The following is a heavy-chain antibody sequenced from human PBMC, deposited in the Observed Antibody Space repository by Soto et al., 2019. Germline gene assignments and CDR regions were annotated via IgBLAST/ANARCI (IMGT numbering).Heavy chain of an antibody. J-gene: IGHJ4*02. CDR3: ARGYSSGWYITAY. D-gene: IGHD6-19*01. V-gene: IGHV3-13*04. Sequence: EVQLVESGGGLVQPGGSLRLSCAASGFTFSSYDMHWVRQGSGKGLEWVSTIGTVGDTYYPDSVKGRFTISREDAKNSLFLQMNGLRAGDTAVYYCARGYSSGWYITAYWGQGTLVTVSS. CDR1: GFTFSSYD. CDR2: IGTVGDT.